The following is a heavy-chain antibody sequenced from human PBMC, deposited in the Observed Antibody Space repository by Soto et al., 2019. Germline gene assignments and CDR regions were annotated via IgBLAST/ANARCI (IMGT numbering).Heavy chain of an antibody. J-gene: IGHJ4*01. D-gene: IGHD3-3*01. CDR1: GFSFKNYA. CDR3: AEIVRAETYYTAVDY. CDR2: ISHNDGPNK. Sequence: QVQLVESGGGVVQPGSSLRLSCAASGFSFKNYAFHWVRQAPGKGLEWVALISHNDGPNKVYADSVQGRFPISTDNLKNTMYLQINSLGDEDTAVYHCAEIVRAETYYTAVDYWGQGTQVTVSS. V-gene: IGHV3-30-3*01.